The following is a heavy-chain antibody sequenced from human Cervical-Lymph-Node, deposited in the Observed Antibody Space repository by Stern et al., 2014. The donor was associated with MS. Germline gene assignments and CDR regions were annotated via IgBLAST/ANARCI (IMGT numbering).Heavy chain of an antibody. CDR1: GYTFSNYG. J-gene: IGHJ4*02. D-gene: IGHD3-10*02. Sequence: QVQLVQSGAEVKRPGDSVNVSCRTSGYTFSNYGVTWVRQAPGQGLEWVGWISGYNGDTQYAQKLQGRVPMTADTSTSTAYMELRSLRSDDTAVYFCARSNVGGDYWGQGTLVTVSS. V-gene: IGHV1-18*01. CDR2: ISGYNGDT. CDR3: ARSNVGGDY.